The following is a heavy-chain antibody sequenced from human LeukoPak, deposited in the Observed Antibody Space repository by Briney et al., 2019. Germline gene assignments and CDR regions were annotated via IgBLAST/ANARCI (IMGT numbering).Heavy chain of an antibody. CDR3: TGGPNYYDSSAYSDY. CDR2: IRSKANSYAT. V-gene: IGHV3-73*01. CDR1: GFTFSGSA. J-gene: IGHJ4*02. D-gene: IGHD3-22*01. Sequence: PGGSLKLSCAASGFTFSGSAMHWVRQASGKGLEWVGRIRSKANSYATAYAASVKGRFTISRDDSKNTAFLQMNSLKTEDTAVYYCTGGPNYYDSSAYSDYWGQGTLVTVSS.